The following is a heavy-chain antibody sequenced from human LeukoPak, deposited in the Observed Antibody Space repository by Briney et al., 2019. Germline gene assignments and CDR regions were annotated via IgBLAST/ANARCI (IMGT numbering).Heavy chain of an antibody. CDR3: AKDWGYYGSGSYLDY. CDR2: ISWDGGST. Sequence: QAGGSLRLSCAASGFTFDDYTMHWVRQVPGKGLEWVSLISWDGGSTYYADSVKGRFTISRDNSKNSLYLQMNSLRTEDTALYYCAKDWGYYGSGSYLDYWGQGTLVTVSS. D-gene: IGHD3-10*01. CDR1: GFTFDDYT. J-gene: IGHJ4*02. V-gene: IGHV3-43*01.